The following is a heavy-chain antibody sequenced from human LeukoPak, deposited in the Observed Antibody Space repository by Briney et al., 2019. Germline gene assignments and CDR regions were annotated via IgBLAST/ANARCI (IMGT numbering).Heavy chain of an antibody. V-gene: IGHV3-21*01. CDR1: GFSFSSYT. J-gene: IGHJ4*02. D-gene: IGHD2-21*02. CDR2: ISSSSSYI. CDR3: ARDGRCGGDCYAS. Sequence: GGSLRLSCAASGFSFSSYTMNWVRQAPGQWLDWVSIISSSSSYIYYADSVKGRFTISRDNAKNALYLQMNSLRVEDTAVYYCARDGRCGGDCYASWGQGTLVTVSS.